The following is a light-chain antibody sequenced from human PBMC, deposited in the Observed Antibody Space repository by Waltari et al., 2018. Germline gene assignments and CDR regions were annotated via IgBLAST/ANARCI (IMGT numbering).Light chain of an antibody. J-gene: IGKJ2*01. CDR2: KAS. V-gene: IGKV1-5*03. CDR3: QQYNSYSEYT. CDR1: RSISRW. Sequence: DIQMTQSPSPLSASVGDTLTITCRASRSISRWLAWFQQKPGKAPKLLIYKASTLESGVPSRFSGSGSGSEFNITISSLQPDDLATYYCQQYNSYSEYTFGQGTKLEMK.